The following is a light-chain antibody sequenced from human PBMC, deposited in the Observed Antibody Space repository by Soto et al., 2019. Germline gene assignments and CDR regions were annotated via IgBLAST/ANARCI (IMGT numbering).Light chain of an antibody. CDR2: LGS. Sequence: DIVMTQSPLSLPVTPGEPASISCRSSQSLLHSNGYNYLDWYLQKPGQSPQLLIYLGSNRASGVTDRFSGSGSGTDFTLQISRVEAEDVGVYYCMQTLQIPPTFGGGTKVEIK. CDR1: QSLLHSNGYNY. J-gene: IGKJ4*01. CDR3: MQTLQIPPT. V-gene: IGKV2-28*01.